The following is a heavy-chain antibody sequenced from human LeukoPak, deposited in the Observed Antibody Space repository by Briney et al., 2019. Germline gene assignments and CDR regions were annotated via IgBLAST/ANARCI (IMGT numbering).Heavy chain of an antibody. CDR2: INSDGTIT. CDR3: ARGPTGWYFDL. D-gene: IGHD3-9*01. J-gene: IGHJ2*01. V-gene: IGHV3-74*01. Sequence: PGGSLRLSCAAPGFSFSTDWMHWVRQAPGKGLVWVSRINSDGTITNYADSVKGRFTISRDNAKNTLYLQMNSLRAEDTAVYYCARGPTGWYFDLWRRGTLVTVSS. CDR1: GFSFSTDW.